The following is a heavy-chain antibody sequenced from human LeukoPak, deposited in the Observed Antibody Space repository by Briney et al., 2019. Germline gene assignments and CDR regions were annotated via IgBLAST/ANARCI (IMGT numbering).Heavy chain of an antibody. CDR2: ISSDGSSQ. CDR1: GFTFSRYG. Sequence: GGSLRLSCTASGFTFSRYGMHWVRQAPGKGLEWVTVISSDGSSQYYADSVKGRFTISRDNAENSLYLQMNSLRAEDTAVYYCARASKTYCSGGICYTFDYWGQGTLVTVSS. J-gene: IGHJ4*02. D-gene: IGHD2-15*01. CDR3: ARASKTYCSGGICYTFDY. V-gene: IGHV3-30*03.